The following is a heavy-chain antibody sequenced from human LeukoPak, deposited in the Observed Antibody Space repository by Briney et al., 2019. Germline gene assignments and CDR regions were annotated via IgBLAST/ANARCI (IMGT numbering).Heavy chain of an antibody. J-gene: IGHJ4*02. CDR3: AKTRIANPYYFDY. CDR2: ISYDGSNK. V-gene: IGHV3-30-3*02. CDR1: GFTFSSYA. D-gene: IGHD1-14*01. Sequence: GRSLRLSCAASGFTFSSYAMHWVRQAPGKGLEWVAVISYDGSNKYYADSVKGRFTISRDNSKNTLYLQMNSLRAEDTAVYYCAKTRIANPYYFDYWGQGTLVTVSS.